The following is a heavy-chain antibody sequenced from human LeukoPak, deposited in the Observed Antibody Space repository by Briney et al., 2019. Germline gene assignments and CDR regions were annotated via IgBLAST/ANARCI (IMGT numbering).Heavy chain of an antibody. CDR1: GYTFTRYY. CDR2: INPNSGGT. V-gene: IGHV1-2*06. J-gene: IGHJ5*02. D-gene: IGHD3-16*01. Sequence: ASVKVSCKASGYTFTRYYMHWVRQAPGHGLEWMGRINPNSGGTNYAQKFQGRVTMTRDTSISTAYMELSRLRSCDTAGHYCARRGHWFDPWGQGTLVTVSS. CDR3: ARRGHWFDP.